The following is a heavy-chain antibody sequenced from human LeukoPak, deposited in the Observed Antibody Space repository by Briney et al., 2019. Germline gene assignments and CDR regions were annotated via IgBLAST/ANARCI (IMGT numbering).Heavy chain of an antibody. V-gene: IGHV3-33*01. CDR2: TWYGGSNK. D-gene: IGHD2-2*01. CDR1: GFTFSSYG. Sequence: PGGSLRLSCAASGFTFSSYGMHWVRQAPGKGLEWVAATWYGGSNKYYADSVKGRFTISRDNSKNTLFLQMNSLRAEDTAVYFCARGGHCSTTSCSNYDGMDVWGQGTTLTVSS. CDR3: ARGGHCSTTSCSNYDGMDV. J-gene: IGHJ6*02.